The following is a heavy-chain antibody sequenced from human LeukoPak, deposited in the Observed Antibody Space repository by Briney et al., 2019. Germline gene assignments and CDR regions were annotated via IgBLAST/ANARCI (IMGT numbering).Heavy chain of an antibody. V-gene: IGHV3-23*01. D-gene: IGHD3-22*01. CDR3: AKKPNSGGYLGNFDY. J-gene: IGHJ4*02. CDR2: ITGSGGNT. CDR1: EFTFSTYA. Sequence: GGSLRLSCAASEFTFSTYAMSWVRQAPGKGLQWVSAITGSGGNTYYADSVKGRFTISRDNSKNTVYLQMNSLRPEDTAVYYCAKKPNSGGYLGNFDYWGQGTLVTVSS.